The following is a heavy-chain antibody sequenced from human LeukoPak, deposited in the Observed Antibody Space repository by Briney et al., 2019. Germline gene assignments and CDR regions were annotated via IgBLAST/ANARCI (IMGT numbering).Heavy chain of an antibody. CDR3: AREGYYGSGSPPSLYFDY. D-gene: IGHD3-10*01. Sequence: GGSLRLSCAASGFTFRNYVIHWVRQAPGKGLEWVAVTSSDLNVKLYADSVKGRFTISRNNSRSTLYLQMNSLRPEDTAIYYCAREGYYGSGSPPSLYFDYWGQGTLVTVSS. J-gene: IGHJ4*02. CDR2: TSSDLNVK. V-gene: IGHV3-30-3*01. CDR1: GFTFRNYV.